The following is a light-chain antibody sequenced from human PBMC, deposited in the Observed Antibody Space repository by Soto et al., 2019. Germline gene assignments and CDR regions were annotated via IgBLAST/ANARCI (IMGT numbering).Light chain of an antibody. CDR2: GAS. V-gene: IGKV3-20*01. CDR3: QQYDNSPRT. Sequence: EIVLTPSPGTLSLSPVERATLSCRASRSVSSNFLAWYQQKPGQAPRLLISGASNRATGIPDRFSGSGSGTDFTLTISRLEPEDFAVYYCQQYDNSPRTGGQGTKVDIK. CDR1: RSVSSNF. J-gene: IGKJ1*01.